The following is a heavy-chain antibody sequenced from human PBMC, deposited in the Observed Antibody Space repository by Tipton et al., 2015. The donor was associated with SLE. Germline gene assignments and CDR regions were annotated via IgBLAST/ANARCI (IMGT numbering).Heavy chain of an antibody. Sequence: LRLSCSVSGGSISSSPYYWGWIRQPPGKGLEWIASIYYSGSTYYSASLRSRVTISLDRSKNHFSLTLNSVTAADTAVYYCAKTTVYSNDWPYFDHWGQGTLVTVSS. V-gene: IGHV4-39*07. CDR2: IYYSGST. CDR1: GGSISSSPYY. J-gene: IGHJ4*02. D-gene: IGHD6-19*01. CDR3: AKTTVYSNDWPYFDH.